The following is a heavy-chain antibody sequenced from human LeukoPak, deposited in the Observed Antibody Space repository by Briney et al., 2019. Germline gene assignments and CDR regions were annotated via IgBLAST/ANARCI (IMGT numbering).Heavy chain of an antibody. CDR1: GFTFSSYA. CDR2: ISGSGGST. CDR3: ARVYYDFWSGYNYFDY. J-gene: IGHJ4*02. V-gene: IGHV3-23*01. D-gene: IGHD3-3*01. Sequence: EGPLRLSCAASGFTFSSYAMSWVRQAPGKGLEWVSAISGSGGSTYYADSVKGRFTISRDNSKNTLYLQMNSLRAEDTAVYYCARVYYDFWSGYNYFDYWGQGTLVTVSS.